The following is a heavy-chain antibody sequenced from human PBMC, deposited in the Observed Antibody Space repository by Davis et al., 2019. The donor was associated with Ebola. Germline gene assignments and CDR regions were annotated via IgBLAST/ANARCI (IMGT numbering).Heavy chain of an antibody. CDR3: ASGRDSYKVGNF. J-gene: IGHJ4*02. CDR1: GGSFSGHY. CDR2: MKSSGGI. D-gene: IGHD5-24*01. V-gene: IGHV4-34*01. Sequence: SETLSLTCAVYGGSFSGHYCTWIRQTPEKGLEWIADMKSSGGINYNNNPSLKSRVSISVDMSKNQCSLQLNSVTAADTAVYFCASGRDSYKVGNFWGQGALVTVSS.